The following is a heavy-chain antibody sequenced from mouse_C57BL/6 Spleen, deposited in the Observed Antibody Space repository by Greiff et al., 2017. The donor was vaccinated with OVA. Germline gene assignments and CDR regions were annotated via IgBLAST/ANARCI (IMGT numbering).Heavy chain of an antibody. CDR3: ARDYYGNLYAMDY. V-gene: IGHV5-12*01. CDR1: GFTFSDYY. J-gene: IGHJ4*01. Sequence: DVKLVESGGGLVQPGGSLKLSCAASGFTFSDYYMYWVRQTPEKRLEWVAYISNGGGSTYYPDTVKGRFTISRDNAKNTLYLQMSRLKSEDTAMYYCARDYYGNLYAMDYWGQGTSVTVSS. D-gene: IGHD2-1*01. CDR2: ISNGGGST.